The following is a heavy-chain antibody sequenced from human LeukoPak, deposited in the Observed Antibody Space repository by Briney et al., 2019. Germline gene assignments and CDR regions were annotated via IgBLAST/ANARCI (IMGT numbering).Heavy chain of an antibody. J-gene: IGHJ3*02. V-gene: IGHV3-33*01. Sequence: GKSLRLSCESSGFIFSDFGMHWVRQAPGKGLEWLAVIWFDGSKKNSADSVKGRFSISRDSSKNTLFLQMDSLRVEDTAVYFCARWDGTNRAFDIWGQGTMVIVSS. CDR2: IWFDGSKK. CDR1: GFIFSDFG. D-gene: IGHD2-2*01. CDR3: ARWDGTNRAFDI.